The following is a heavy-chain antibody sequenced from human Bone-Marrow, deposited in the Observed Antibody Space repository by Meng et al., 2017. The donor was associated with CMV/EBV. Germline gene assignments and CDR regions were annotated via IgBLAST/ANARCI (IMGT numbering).Heavy chain of an antibody. J-gene: IGHJ4*02. D-gene: IGHD1-26*01. CDR2: VTPIFGTV. CDR3: ARVGGSYSY. V-gene: IGHV1-69*05. Sequence: SVKVSCKASGDTFSSHGINWVRQAPGQGLEWMGGVTPIFGTVNYAQKFQGRVTVTTDKSTRTVYMELSSLRSEDTAVYYCARVGGSYSYWGQGTLVTVSS. CDR1: GDTFSSHG.